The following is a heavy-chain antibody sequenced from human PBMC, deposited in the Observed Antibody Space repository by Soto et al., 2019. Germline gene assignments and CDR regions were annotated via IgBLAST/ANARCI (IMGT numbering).Heavy chain of an antibody. CDR1: GFTFISYA. D-gene: IGHD2-15*01. Sequence: DVQLLESGGGLVQAEGSLRLSCAASGFTFISYAMGWVRQGPGKGLEWVAVVSIGGSTHYADSVRGRFTISRDNSKNTLSLHMNSLTAEDTAVYFCATRRGAGGHFDYWGQGALVTVSS. CDR2: VSIGGST. J-gene: IGHJ4*02. CDR3: ATRRGAGGHFDY. V-gene: IGHV3-23*01.